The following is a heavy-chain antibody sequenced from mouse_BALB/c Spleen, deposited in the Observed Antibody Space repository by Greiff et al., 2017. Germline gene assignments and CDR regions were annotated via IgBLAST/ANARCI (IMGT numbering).Heavy chain of an antibody. V-gene: IGHV14-3*02. Sequence: VQLQQSGAELVKPGASVKLSCTASGFNIKDTYMHWVKQRPEQGLEWIGRIDPANGNTKYDPKFQGKATITADTSSNTAYLQLSSLTSEDTAVYYCARSDDYDGCAYWGQGTLVTVSA. CDR1: GFNIKDTY. J-gene: IGHJ3*01. CDR2: IDPANGNT. D-gene: IGHD2-4*01. CDR3: ARSDDYDGCAY.